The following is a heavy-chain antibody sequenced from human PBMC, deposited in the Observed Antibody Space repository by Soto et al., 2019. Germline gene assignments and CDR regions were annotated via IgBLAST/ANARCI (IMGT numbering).Heavy chain of an antibody. D-gene: IGHD6-13*01. CDR2: INHSGST. V-gene: IGHV4-34*01. CDR1: GVSIRSYF. Sequence: SETLSLTCTVSGVSIRSYFWSWIRQPPGKGLEWIGEINHSGSTNYNPSLKSRVTISVDTSKNQFSLKLSSVTAADTAVYYCARGAAGTPSNWFDPWGQGTLVTVSS. CDR3: ARGAAGTPSNWFDP. J-gene: IGHJ5*02.